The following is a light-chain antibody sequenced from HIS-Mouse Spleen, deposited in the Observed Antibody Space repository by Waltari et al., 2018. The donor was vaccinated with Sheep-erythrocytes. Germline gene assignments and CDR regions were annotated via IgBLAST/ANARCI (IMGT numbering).Light chain of an antibody. CDR3: QQLNSYPPA. Sequence: DIQLTQSPSSLSASVGDRVTITCRASQGISSYLAWYQQKPGKAPKLLIYSASTLQSGVPSRFSGSGSGTEFTLTISSLQPEDFATYYCQQLNSYPPAFCPWTKVDSK. V-gene: IGKV1-9*01. CDR1: QGISSY. J-gene: IGKJ3*01. CDR2: SAS.